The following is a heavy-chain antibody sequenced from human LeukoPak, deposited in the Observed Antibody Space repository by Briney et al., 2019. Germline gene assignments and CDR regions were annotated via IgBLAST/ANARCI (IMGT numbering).Heavy chain of an antibody. CDR2: IIPIFGTA. CDR3: ARDYYDSSGYYSNGY. D-gene: IGHD3-22*01. CDR1: GGTFSSYA. J-gene: IGHJ4*02. Sequence: ASVKVSCKASGGTFSSYAISWVRQAPGQGLEWMGGIIPIFGTANYAQKFQGRVTITTDESTSTAYMELSSLRSEDTAVYYCARDYYDSSGYYSNGYWGQGTLVTVSS. V-gene: IGHV1-69*05.